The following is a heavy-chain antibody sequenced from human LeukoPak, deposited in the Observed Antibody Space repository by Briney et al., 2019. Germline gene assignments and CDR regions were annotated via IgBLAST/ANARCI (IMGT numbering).Heavy chain of an antibody. J-gene: IGHJ4*02. CDR3: ARGVVGATAFDY. D-gene: IGHD1-26*01. CDR1: WYPLTSYD. V-gene: IGHV1-8*03. CDR2: MNPNSGNT. Sequence: ASVKFSCKASWYPLTSYDINLGRQATGQGGEWMGWMNPNSGNTGYAQKFQGRVTITRNTSISTAYMELSSLRSEDTAVYYCARGVVGATAFDYWGQGTLVTVSS.